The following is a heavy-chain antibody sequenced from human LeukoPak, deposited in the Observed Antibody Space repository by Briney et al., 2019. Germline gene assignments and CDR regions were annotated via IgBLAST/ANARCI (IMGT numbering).Heavy chain of an antibody. V-gene: IGHV3-30-3*01. D-gene: IGHD3-3*01. Sequence: GGSLRLSCAASGFTFSSNAMHWVRQAPGKGLEWVAVISYDGSNKYYADSVKGRFTISRDNSKNTLFLQMNSLRAEDTAVYYCAKDYFLVDSWGQGTLVTVSS. CDR2: ISYDGSNK. CDR1: GFTFSSNA. CDR3: AKDYFLVDS. J-gene: IGHJ4*02.